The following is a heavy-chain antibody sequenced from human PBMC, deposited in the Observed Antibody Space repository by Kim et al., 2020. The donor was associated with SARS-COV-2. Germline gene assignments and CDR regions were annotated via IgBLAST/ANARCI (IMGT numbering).Heavy chain of an antibody. D-gene: IGHD5-12*01. CDR3: AGGQPLGLDGYNKLDY. V-gene: IGHV1-46*01. CDR2: INPGGGST. Sequence: ASVKVSCKAAGYTVSSYLISWVRQARGEGLEWMGIINPGGGSTNYAQKFQGRVTMTRDTSTSTIYMELSSLRSDDTAIYYCAGGQPLGLDGYNKLDYWGQGTLVTVSS. J-gene: IGHJ4*02. CDR1: GYTVSSYL.